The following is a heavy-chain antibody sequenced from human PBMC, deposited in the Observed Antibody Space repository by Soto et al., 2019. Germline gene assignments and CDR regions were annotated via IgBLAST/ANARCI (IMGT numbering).Heavy chain of an antibody. CDR2: ISNDGSSK. J-gene: IGHJ6*02. D-gene: IGHD6-13*01. CDR3: VRDDPLSPAAGPPYDEYYNGMDV. V-gene: IGHV3-30-3*01. CDR1: GFTFSSYD. Sequence: QVQLVASGGGGVQPGRSLRLSCAASGFTFSSYDMHWVRQAPGKGLEWVAVISNDGSSKYFADSVQGRFSISRDNYKNTLYLVMNSLRAEDTAVFYWVRDDPLSPAAGPPYDEYYNGMDVWGQGTTVTVSS.